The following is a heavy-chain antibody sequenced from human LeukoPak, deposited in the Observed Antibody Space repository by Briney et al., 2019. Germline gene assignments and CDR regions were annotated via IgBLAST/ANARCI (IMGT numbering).Heavy chain of an antibody. CDR3: ARDLSSTSNWELDY. Sequence: ASVKVSCKASGYTVSDYFIHWVRQAPAQGLEWMGQINPNSGVTEYAQNFQGRVTMTRDTSISVSYMELNRLTSDDTAVYYCARDLSSTSNWELDYWGQGTLVTVSS. V-gene: IGHV1-2*06. CDR2: INPNSGVT. D-gene: IGHD7-27*01. J-gene: IGHJ4*02. CDR1: GYTVSDYF.